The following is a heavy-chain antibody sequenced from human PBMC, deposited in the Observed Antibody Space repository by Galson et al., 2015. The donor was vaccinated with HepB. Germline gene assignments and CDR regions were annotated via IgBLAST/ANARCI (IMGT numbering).Heavy chain of an antibody. V-gene: IGHV5-51*01. Sequence: QSGAEVKKPGESLKISCKGSGYSFTSYWIGWVRQMPGKGLEWMGIIYPGDSDTRYSPSFQGQVTISADKSISTAYLQWSSLKASDTAMYYCARVEMATITLSNHYYYYGMDVWGQGTTVTVSS. D-gene: IGHD5-24*01. J-gene: IGHJ6*02. CDR3: ARVEMATITLSNHYYYYGMDV. CDR1: GYSFTSYW. CDR2: IYPGDSDT.